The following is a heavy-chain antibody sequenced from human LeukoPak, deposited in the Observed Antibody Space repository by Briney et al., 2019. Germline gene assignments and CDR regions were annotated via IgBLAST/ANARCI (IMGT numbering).Heavy chain of an antibody. J-gene: IGHJ4*02. CDR3: ARDSAHDTATPIVDY. D-gene: IGHD5-18*01. CDR1: GFTFSNYA. Sequence: GGSLRLSCAASGFTFSNYAMHWVRQAPGKGLKWVAVISYDGSNKYYADSVKGRFTISRDNSKNTLYLQMNSLRPEDTAVYYCARDSAHDTATPIVDYWGQGTLVTVSS. CDR2: ISYDGSNK. V-gene: IGHV3-30*04.